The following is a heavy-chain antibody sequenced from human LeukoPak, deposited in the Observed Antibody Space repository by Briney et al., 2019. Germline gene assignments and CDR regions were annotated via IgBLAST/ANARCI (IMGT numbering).Heavy chain of an antibody. D-gene: IGHD3-3*01. CDR2: ISTTGSHI. Sequence: GGSLRLSCATSGFSFSVYPMSWVRQAPGKGLEWVMSISTTGSHIYYADSVKGRFNISRDNAENSVYLQMNSLRTEDTAMYYCASCALGVWSENYYMDVWGKGTTVTVSS. J-gene: IGHJ6*03. CDR3: ASCALGVWSENYYMDV. V-gene: IGHV3-21*01. CDR1: GFSFSVYP.